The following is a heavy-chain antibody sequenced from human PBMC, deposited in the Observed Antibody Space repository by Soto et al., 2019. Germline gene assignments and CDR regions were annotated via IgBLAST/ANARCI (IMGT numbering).Heavy chain of an antibody. V-gene: IGHV3-23*01. J-gene: IGHJ4*02. CDR3: ASNTRYDPPDY. D-gene: IGHD3-16*01. CDR2: ISVSGGST. Sequence: VQLLESGAGLVQPGGSLRLSCAASGFTFSSYAMSWVRQAPGKGLAWVSGISVSGGSTYYADSVKGRFTISRDNSKNTLYLQMNSLRAEDTAVYYCASNTRYDPPDYWGQGTLVTVSS. CDR1: GFTFSSYA.